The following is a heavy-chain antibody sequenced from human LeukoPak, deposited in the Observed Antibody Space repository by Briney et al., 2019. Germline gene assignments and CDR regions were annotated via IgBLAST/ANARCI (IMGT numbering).Heavy chain of an antibody. CDR1: GFTFSSYG. Sequence: AGGSLRLSCAASGFTFSSYGMHWVRQAPGKGLECVAVIWYDGSNKYYADSAKGRFTISRDNSKNTLYLQMNSLRAEDTAVYYCARDYYDYVWGSYRYRLDYWGQGTLVTVSS. J-gene: IGHJ4*02. V-gene: IGHV3-33*01. D-gene: IGHD3-16*02. CDR3: ARDYYDYVWGSYRYRLDY. CDR2: IWYDGSNK.